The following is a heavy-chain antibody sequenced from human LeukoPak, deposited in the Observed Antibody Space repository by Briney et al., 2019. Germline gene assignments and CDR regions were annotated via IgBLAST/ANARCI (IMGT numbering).Heavy chain of an antibody. V-gene: IGHV5-51*01. J-gene: IGHJ3*02. CDR1: GYSFTSYW. CDR3: ARGLLVVVAATRDDAFDI. CDR2: IYPGDSDT. Sequence: GESLKISCKGSGYSFTSYWIGWVRPMPRKGLEWMGIIYPGDSDTRYSPSFQGQVTISADKSISTAYLQWSSLKASDTAMYYCARGLLVVVAATRDDAFDIWGQGTMVTVSS. D-gene: IGHD2-15*01.